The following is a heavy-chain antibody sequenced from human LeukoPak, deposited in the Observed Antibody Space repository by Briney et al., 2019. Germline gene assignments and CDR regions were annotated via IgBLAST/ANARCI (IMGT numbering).Heavy chain of an antibody. J-gene: IGHJ4*02. D-gene: IGHD6-19*01. CDR1: GFTFSSFS. CDR2: ISSSSSTI. Sequence: GGSLRLSCAASGFTFSSFSMNWVRKAPGKGLEWVSYISSSSSTIYYADSVKGRFTISRDNAKNSLYLQMNSLRPEDTAVYYCAPAIAVAGTYYWGQGTLVTVSS. V-gene: IGHV3-48*01. CDR3: APAIAVAGTYY.